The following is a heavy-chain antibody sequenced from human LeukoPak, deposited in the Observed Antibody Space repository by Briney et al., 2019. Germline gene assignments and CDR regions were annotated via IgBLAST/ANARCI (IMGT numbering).Heavy chain of an antibody. CDR2: ISSSSSYI. Sequence: GGSLRLSCAASGFTFTSYAMGWVRQAPGKGLEWVSSISSSSSYIYYADSVKGRFTISRDNAKNSLYLQMNSLRAEDTAVYYCARDRGSSWPLTAGWGQGTLVTVSS. J-gene: IGHJ4*02. CDR1: GFTFTSYA. CDR3: ARDRGSSWPLTAG. D-gene: IGHD6-13*01. V-gene: IGHV3-21*01.